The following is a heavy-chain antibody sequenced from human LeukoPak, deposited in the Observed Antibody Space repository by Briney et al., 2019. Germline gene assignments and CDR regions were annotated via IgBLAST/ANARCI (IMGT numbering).Heavy chain of an antibody. V-gene: IGHV4-39*07. D-gene: IGHD3-22*01. J-gene: IGHJ5*02. CDR3: ARDYSGRYYDSSGYYGGLPWFDP. CDR1: GGSISSSSYY. Sequence: SETLSLTCTVSGGSISSSSYYWGWIRQPPGKGLEWIGSIYYSGSTYYNPSLKSRVTISVDTSKNQVSLKLSSVTAADTAVYYCARDYSGRYYDSSGYYGGLPWFDPWGQGTLVTVSS. CDR2: IYYSGST.